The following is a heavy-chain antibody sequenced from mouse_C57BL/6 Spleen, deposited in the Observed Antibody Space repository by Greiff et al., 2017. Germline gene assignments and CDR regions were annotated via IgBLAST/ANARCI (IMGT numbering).Heavy chain of an antibody. V-gene: IGHV1-81*01. CDR1: GYTFTSYG. Sequence: VQLQQSGAELARPGASVKLSCKASGYTFTSYGISWVKQRTGQGLEWIGENYPRSGNTYYNEKFKGKATLTADKSSSTAYMELRSLTSEDSAVYFCARSGITTVVATDFDYWGQGTTLTVSS. D-gene: IGHD1-1*01. CDR3: ARSGITTVVATDFDY. CDR2: NYPRSGNT. J-gene: IGHJ2*01.